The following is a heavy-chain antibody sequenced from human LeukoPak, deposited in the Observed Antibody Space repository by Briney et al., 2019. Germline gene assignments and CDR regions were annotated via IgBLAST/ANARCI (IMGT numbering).Heavy chain of an antibody. V-gene: IGHV4-39*07. D-gene: IGHD1-26*01. Sequence: SETLSLTCTVSGGSISSSSYYWGWIRQPPGKGLEWIGSIYHSGSTNYNPSLKSRVTISVDKSKNQFSLKLSSVTAADTAVYYCARKPSEWELAQRYYGMDVWGQGTTVTVSS. CDR3: ARKPSEWELAQRYYGMDV. J-gene: IGHJ6*02. CDR2: IYHSGST. CDR1: GGSISSSSYY.